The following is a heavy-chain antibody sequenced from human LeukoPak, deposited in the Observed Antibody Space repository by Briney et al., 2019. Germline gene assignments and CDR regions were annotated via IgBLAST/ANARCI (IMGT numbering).Heavy chain of an antibody. J-gene: IGHJ4*02. CDR1: GFTFSSYA. CDR3: ARGHMTALTTWDY. D-gene: IGHD1-1*01. Sequence: PGGSLRLSCAASGFTFSSYAMSWVRQAPGKGLEWVSAISGSGGSTYYADSVKGRSTISRDNSKNTLYLQMNSLRAEDTAVYYCARGHMTALTTWDYWGQGTLVTVSS. V-gene: IGHV3-23*01. CDR2: ISGSGGST.